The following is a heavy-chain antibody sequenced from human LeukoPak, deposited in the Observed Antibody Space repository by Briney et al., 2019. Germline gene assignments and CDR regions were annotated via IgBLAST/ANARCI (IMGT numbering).Heavy chain of an antibody. D-gene: IGHD2-2*01. CDR1: GGTFSSYA. Sequence: ASVTVSCTASGGTFSSYAISWVRQAPGQGLEWLGVINPSGGNTTFAQKFQGRVTMTRDTSTNTVYMELSSLRSEDTAVYYCARDQVIVVVPVGSSRVPSPVDLNYYFYGMDVWGQGTTVTVSS. CDR3: ARDQVIVVVPVGSSRVPSPVDLNYYFYGMDV. J-gene: IGHJ6*02. V-gene: IGHV1-46*01. CDR2: INPSGGNT.